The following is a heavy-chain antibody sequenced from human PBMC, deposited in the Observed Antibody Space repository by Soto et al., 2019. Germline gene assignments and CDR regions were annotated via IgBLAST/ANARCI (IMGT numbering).Heavy chain of an antibody. Sequence: SETLSLTCTVSGGSVSSGNYYWSWIRQPPGKGLEWIGYTFHTGTTNYNPSLKSRVAISLDTSMNQFSLKLSSVTAADTAVYYCTRAPVSGSYCFDFWGQGTPVTVSS. CDR2: TFHTGTT. CDR3: TRAPVSGSYCFDF. CDR1: GGSVSSGNYY. V-gene: IGHV4-61*01. D-gene: IGHD1-26*01. J-gene: IGHJ4*02.